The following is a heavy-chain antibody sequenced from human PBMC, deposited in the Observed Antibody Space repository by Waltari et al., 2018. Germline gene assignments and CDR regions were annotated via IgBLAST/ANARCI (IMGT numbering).Heavy chain of an antibody. CDR2: IGSSDTTT. D-gene: IGHD3-10*01. CDR3: ARGGLNNYYNSFDN. CDR1: GFTFFVLE. Sequence: EAQLVESGGGLVQSGGSLRLSWVASGFTFFVLELNWVRQDPGRGLEWLSSIGSSDTTTSYADSVKGRFTISRDNAKNSVFLQMDSLRAADTAVYFCARGGLNNYYNSFDNWGEGTLVTVSS. V-gene: IGHV3-48*03. J-gene: IGHJ4*02.